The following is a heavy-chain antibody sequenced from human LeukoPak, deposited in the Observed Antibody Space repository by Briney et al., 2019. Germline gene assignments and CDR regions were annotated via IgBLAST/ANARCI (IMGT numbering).Heavy chain of an antibody. D-gene: IGHD5-24*01. J-gene: IGHJ4*02. CDR3: ARGSSEEMATIAY. CDR2: MNPSNGNT. CDR1: GYTFTSYA. V-gene: IGHV1-8*01. Sequence: GASVKVSCKASGYTFTSYAINWVRQATGQGLEWMGWMNPSNGNTGFAQKFQGRLTMTRDTSISTAYMELSSLRSEDTALYFCARGSSEEMATIAYWGQGTLVTVSS.